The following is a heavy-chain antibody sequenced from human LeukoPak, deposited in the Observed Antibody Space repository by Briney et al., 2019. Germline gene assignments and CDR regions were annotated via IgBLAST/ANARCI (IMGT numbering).Heavy chain of an antibody. CDR1: GYTFTGYY. D-gene: IGHD2-21*02. V-gene: IGHV1-2*04. CDR3: ASSPLQNCGGDCYGAFDI. Sequence: ASVKVSCKASGYTFTGYYMHWVRQAPGQGLEWMGWINPNSGGTNYAQKFQGWVTMTRDTSISTAYMELSRLRSDDTAVYYCASSPLQNCGGDCYGAFDIWGQGTMVTVSS. J-gene: IGHJ3*02. CDR2: INPNSGGT.